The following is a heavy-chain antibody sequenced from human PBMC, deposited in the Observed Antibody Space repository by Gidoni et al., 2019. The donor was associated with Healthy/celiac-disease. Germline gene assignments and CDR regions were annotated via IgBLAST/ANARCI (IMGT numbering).Heavy chain of an antibody. J-gene: IGHJ6*02. Sequence: QVQLQQWGAGLLKPSETLSLTCAVYGGSFSGYYWSWIRQPPGKGLEWIGEINHSGSTNYNPSLKSRVTISVDTSKNQFSLKLSSVTAADTAVYYCARGTAARYPKYYYGMDVWGQGTTVTVSS. CDR1: GGSFSGYY. D-gene: IGHD6-6*01. CDR2: INHSGST. CDR3: ARGTAARYPKYYYGMDV. V-gene: IGHV4-34*01.